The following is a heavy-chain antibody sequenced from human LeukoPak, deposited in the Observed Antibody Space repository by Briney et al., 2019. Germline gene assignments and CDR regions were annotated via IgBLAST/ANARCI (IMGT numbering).Heavy chain of an antibody. D-gene: IGHD3-3*01. J-gene: IGHJ4*02. CDR3: ARGSQVDDFWSGYRAPLDY. V-gene: IGHV4-30-2*01. CDR1: GGSISSGGYY. CDR2: IYHSGST. Sequence: PSETLSLTCTVSGGSISSGGYYWSWIRQPPGKGLEWIGYIYHSGSTYYNPSLKSRVTISVDTSKNQFSLKLSSVTAADTAVYFCARGSQVDDFWSGYRAPLDYWGQGTLVTVSS.